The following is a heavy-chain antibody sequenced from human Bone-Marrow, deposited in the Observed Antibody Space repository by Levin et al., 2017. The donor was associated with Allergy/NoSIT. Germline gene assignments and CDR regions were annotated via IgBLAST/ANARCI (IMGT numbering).Heavy chain of an antibody. CDR1: GFQFSAYG. D-gene: IGHD6-19*01. J-gene: IGHJ6*02. CDR2: ISSDGRDK. CDR3: ARGGYSTGWPPLDT. V-gene: IGHV3-33*01. Sequence: LSLTCAASGFQFSAYGMHWVRQAPGKGPEWVSLISSDGRDKYYVDSVKGRFSISRDTSKNIFYLQMNNLRVEDTAIYFCARGGYSTGWPPLDTWGQGTTVSVS.